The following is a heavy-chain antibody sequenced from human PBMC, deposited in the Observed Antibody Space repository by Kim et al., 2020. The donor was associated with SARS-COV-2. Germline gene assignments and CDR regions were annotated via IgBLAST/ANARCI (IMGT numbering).Heavy chain of an antibody. CDR3: AKADGYNAPFDY. J-gene: IGHJ4*02. V-gene: IGHV3-30*02. D-gene: IGHD5-12*01. Sequence: YADSVKGRFTISRDNSKNTLYLQMNSLRDGDTAVYYCAKADGYNAPFDYWGQGTLVTVSS.